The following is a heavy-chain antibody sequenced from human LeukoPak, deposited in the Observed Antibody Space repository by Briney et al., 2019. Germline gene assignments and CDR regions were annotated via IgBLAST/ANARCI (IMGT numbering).Heavy chain of an antibody. D-gene: IGHD3-22*01. Sequence: GGSLRLSCAASGFTLSSYGIHWVRQAPGKGLEWVTFIRYDGSNKNYADSVKGRFTIARDISKNTLYLQMNSLRPEDTAVYYCAKDAYDSSGSYYGTMLFDIWGQGTMVTVSS. CDR3: AKDAYDSSGSYYGTMLFDI. V-gene: IGHV3-30*02. J-gene: IGHJ3*02. CDR2: IRYDGSNK. CDR1: GFTLSSYG.